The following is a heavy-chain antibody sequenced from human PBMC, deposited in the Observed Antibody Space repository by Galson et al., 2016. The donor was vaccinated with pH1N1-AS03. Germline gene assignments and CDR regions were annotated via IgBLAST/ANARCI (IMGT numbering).Heavy chain of an antibody. Sequence: SVKVSCKASGGSFGNYAINWVRQAPGQGLEWMGGIIPVLGRANYPQKFQGRVTITADKSPATVYLESKGLRFDDTAIYYCAPMGFGELVGDYWGQGTLVTVSS. J-gene: IGHJ4*02. CDR2: IIPVLGRA. CDR3: APMGFGELVGDY. CDR1: GGSFGNYA. V-gene: IGHV1-69*10. D-gene: IGHD1-26*01.